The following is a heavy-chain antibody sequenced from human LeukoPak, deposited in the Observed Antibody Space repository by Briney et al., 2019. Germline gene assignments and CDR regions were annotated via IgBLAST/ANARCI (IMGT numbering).Heavy chain of an antibody. Sequence: PSETLSLTCTVSGGSISSSDYYWGWIRQPPGKGLEWIGPFYYSGSTHYNPSLKSRVTISVDTSKSQFSLRLSSVTAADTAVYYCASSNSGWKVGDWFDPWGQGTLVTVSS. J-gene: IGHJ5*02. CDR2: FYYSGST. D-gene: IGHD6-19*01. V-gene: IGHV4-39*01. CDR3: ASSNSGWKVGDWFDP. CDR1: GGSISSSDYY.